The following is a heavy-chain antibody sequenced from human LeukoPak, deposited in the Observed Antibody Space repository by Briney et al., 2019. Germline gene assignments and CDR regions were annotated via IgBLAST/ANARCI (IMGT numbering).Heavy chain of an antibody. Sequence: GGSLRLSCAASGFTFSSYAMSWVRQAPGKGLEWVSSIGGSGGSTYYADSVKGRFTISRDNSKNTLYLQMNSLRAEDTAVYYCAKPLYYYDSSGYPYYYMDVWGKGTTVTVSS. J-gene: IGHJ6*03. CDR3: AKPLYYYDSSGYPYYYMDV. CDR1: GFTFSSYA. V-gene: IGHV3-23*01. D-gene: IGHD3-22*01. CDR2: IGGSGGST.